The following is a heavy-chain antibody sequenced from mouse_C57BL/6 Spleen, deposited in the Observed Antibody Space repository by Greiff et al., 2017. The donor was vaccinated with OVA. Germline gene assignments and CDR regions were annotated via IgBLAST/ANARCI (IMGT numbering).Heavy chain of an antibody. CDR3: AREDYGRETYFDY. CDR1: GYTFTSYW. Sequence: VQLQQPGAELVKPGASVKLSCKASGYTFTSYWMHWVKQRPGQGLEWIGMIHPNSGSTNYNEKFKSKATLTVDKSSSTAYMQLSSLTSEDSAVYYCAREDYGRETYFDYWGQGTTLTVSS. V-gene: IGHV1-64*01. CDR2: IHPNSGST. J-gene: IGHJ2*01. D-gene: IGHD1-1*01.